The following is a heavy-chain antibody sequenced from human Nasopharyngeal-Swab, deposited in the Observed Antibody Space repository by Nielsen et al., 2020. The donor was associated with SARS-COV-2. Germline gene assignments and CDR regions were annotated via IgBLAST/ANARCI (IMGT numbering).Heavy chain of an antibody. CDR2: ISYDGSNK. D-gene: IGHD2-21*02. Sequence: GESLKISCAASGFTFSSYGMHWVRPAPGKGLEWVAVISYDGSNKYYADSVKGRFTISRDNSKNTLYLQMNSLRAEDMAVYYCAREGDIVVVTALDYWGQGTLVTVSS. CDR3: AREGDIVVVTALDY. CDR1: GFTFSSYG. V-gene: IGHV3-30*03. J-gene: IGHJ4*02.